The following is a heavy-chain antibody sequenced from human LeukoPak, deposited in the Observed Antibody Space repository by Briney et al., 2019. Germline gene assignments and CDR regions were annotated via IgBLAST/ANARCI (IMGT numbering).Heavy chain of an antibody. V-gene: IGHV1-18*01. CDR3: ARVWGIAAAGPDFDY. CDR2: ISAYNGNT. J-gene: IGHJ4*02. Sequence: ASVKVSCKASGYTFTSYGISWVRQAPGQGLEWMGWISAYNGNTNYAQKLQGRVTMTTDTPTSTAYMELRSLRSDDTAVYYCARVWGIAAAGPDFDYWGQGTLVTVSS. CDR1: GYTFTSYG. D-gene: IGHD6-13*01.